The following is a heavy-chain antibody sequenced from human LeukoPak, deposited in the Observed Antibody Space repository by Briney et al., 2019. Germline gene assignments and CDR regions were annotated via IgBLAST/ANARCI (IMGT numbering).Heavy chain of an antibody. D-gene: IGHD2-21*01. CDR3: ARGLGPISWFDP. CDR2: INPNSGGT. J-gene: IGHJ5*02. Sequence: ASVKVSCKASGYTFTGYYMHWVRQAPGQGLEWMGRINPNSGGTNYAQKFQGRVTMTRDTSISTAYMELSRLRSDDTAVYYCARGLGPISWFDPWGQGTLVTVSS. CDR1: GYTFTGYY. V-gene: IGHV1-2*06.